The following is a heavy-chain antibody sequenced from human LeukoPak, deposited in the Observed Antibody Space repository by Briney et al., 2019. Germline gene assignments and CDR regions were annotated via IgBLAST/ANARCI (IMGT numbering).Heavy chain of an antibody. Sequence: GGTLRLSCAASGFTFSSYGMSWVRQAPGEGLEWVSGISGSGGRTYYADFVKGRFTISRDNSKNTLFLQMNSLRAEDTAVYYCAKDGYTEWLRLYYFDYWGQGTLVTVSS. CDR3: AKDGYTEWLRLYYFDY. J-gene: IGHJ4*02. CDR2: ISGSGGRT. V-gene: IGHV3-23*01. D-gene: IGHD5-24*01. CDR1: GFTFSSYG.